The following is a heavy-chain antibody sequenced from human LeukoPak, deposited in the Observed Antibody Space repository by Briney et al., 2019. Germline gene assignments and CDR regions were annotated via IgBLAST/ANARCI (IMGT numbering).Heavy chain of an antibody. CDR2: SSGNT. Sequence: GGSLRLSCTASGFPFSDYSMIWLRQAPGRGLAWISSSGNTKYADSVKGRFTISADNAKNSLYLQMNSLRVEDTAVYYCARDHNYAFDNWGQGTLVSVSS. CDR1: GFPFSDYS. D-gene: IGHD1-1*01. CDR3: ARDHNYAFDN. V-gene: IGHV3-11*06. J-gene: IGHJ4*02.